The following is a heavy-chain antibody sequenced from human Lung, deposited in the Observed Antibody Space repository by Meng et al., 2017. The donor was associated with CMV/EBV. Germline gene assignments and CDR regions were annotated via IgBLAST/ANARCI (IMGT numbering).Heavy chain of an antibody. Sequence: SXTLSLXCTVSGGSISSYYWSWIRQPPGKGLEWIGYIYYSGSTNYNPSLKSRVTISVDTSKNQFSLKLSSVTAADTAVYYCASYRSGTPGRFDPWGQGTLVPVSS. D-gene: IGHD1-1*01. CDR2: IYYSGST. V-gene: IGHV4-59*01. CDR3: ASYRSGTPGRFDP. CDR1: GGSISSYY. J-gene: IGHJ5*02.